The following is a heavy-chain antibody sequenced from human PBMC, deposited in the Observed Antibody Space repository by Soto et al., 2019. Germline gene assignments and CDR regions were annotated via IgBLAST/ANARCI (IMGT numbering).Heavy chain of an antibody. Sequence: SETLSLTCTVSGGSISSSSYYWGWIRQPPGKGLEWIGSIYCSGSTYYNPSLKSRVTISVDTSKNQFSLKLSSVTAADTAVYYCASVLLWFGDPTQGWFDPWGQGTLVTVSS. CDR3: ASVLLWFGDPTQGWFDP. CDR2: IYCSGST. J-gene: IGHJ5*02. D-gene: IGHD3-10*01. CDR1: GGSISSSSYY. V-gene: IGHV4-39*01.